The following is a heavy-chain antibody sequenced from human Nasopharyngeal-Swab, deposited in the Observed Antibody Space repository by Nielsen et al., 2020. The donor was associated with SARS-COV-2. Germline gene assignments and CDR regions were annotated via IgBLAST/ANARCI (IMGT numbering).Heavy chain of an antibody. J-gene: IGHJ4*02. V-gene: IGHV3-30-3*01. D-gene: IGHD6-13*01. CDR3: ARDGVAAAGIDY. CDR2: ISYDGSNK. Sequence: GESLKISCAASGFTFSSYAMHWVRQAPGKGLEWVAVISYDGSNKYCADSVKGRFTISRDNSKNTLYLQMNSLRAEDTAVYYCARDGVAAAGIDYWGQGTLVTVSS. CDR1: GFTFSSYA.